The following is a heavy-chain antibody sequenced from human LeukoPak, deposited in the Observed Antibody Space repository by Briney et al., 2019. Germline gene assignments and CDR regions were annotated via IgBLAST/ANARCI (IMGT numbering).Heavy chain of an antibody. CDR1: GGSITSSNYY. V-gene: IGHV4-39*07. CDR2: IYYSGST. CDR3: ARGRYFDWLSPLFDY. D-gene: IGHD3-9*01. J-gene: IGHJ4*02. Sequence: SETLSLTCTVSGGSITSSNYYWDWIRQPPGKGLEWIGSIYYSGSTYYNPSLKSRVTISVDTSKNQFSLKLSSVTAADTAVYYCARGRYFDWLSPLFDYWGQGTPVTVSS.